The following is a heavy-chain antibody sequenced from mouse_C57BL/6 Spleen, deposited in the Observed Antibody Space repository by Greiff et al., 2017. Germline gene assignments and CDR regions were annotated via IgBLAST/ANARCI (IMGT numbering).Heavy chain of an antibody. D-gene: IGHD1-1*01. Sequence: QVQLQQPGAELVKPGASVKLSCKASGYTFTSYWMHWVKQRPGQGLEWIGMIHPNSGSTNYNAKFKSKATLTVYKSSSTAYMQLISLTSEDSAFYYCARVGSRYYWGQGTTLTVSS. CDR3: ARVGSRYY. J-gene: IGHJ2*01. CDR2: IHPNSGST. V-gene: IGHV1-64*01. CDR1: GYTFTSYW.